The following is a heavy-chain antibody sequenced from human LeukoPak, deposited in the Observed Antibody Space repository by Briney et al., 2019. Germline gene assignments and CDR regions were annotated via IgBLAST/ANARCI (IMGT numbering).Heavy chain of an antibody. J-gene: IGHJ4*02. D-gene: IGHD6-19*01. CDR3: ARDVSGWYLVGFDY. CDR2: INHSGST. CDR1: GGSFSGYY. Sequence: PSETLSLTCAVYGGSFSGYYWSWIRQPPGKGLEGIGEINHSGSTNYNPSLKSRVTISVDTSKNQFSLKLSSVTAADTAVYYCARDVSGWYLVGFDYWGQGTLVTVSS. V-gene: IGHV4-34*01.